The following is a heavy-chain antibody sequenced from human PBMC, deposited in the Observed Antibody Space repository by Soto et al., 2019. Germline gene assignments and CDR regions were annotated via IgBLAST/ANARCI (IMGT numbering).Heavy chain of an antibody. Sequence: QVQLVQSGAEVKKPGSSVKVSCKASGGTFRSYAISWVRQAPGQGLEWMGGIIPIFGTANYAQKFQGRVTITEDESTSTACMEMSSLRSDDTAVYYCAGDFGRSYPSPLYYFDYWGQGTLVTVSS. CDR3: AGDFGRSYPSPLYYFDY. CDR1: GGTFRSYA. CDR2: IIPIFGTA. J-gene: IGHJ4*02. V-gene: IGHV1-69*12. D-gene: IGHD3-3*01.